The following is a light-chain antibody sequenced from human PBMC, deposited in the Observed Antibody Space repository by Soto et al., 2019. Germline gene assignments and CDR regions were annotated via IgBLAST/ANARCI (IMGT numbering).Light chain of an antibody. CDR3: QQANSFPLT. Sequence: DIRITQSPSTLSGSVGARVTIPCRASQTISSWLAWYQQKPGKAPKLLIYAASSLQSGVPSRFSGSGSGTDFTLTISSLQPEDFATYYCQQANSFPLTFGGGTKVDIK. CDR1: QTISSW. CDR2: AAS. V-gene: IGKV1-12*01. J-gene: IGKJ4*01.